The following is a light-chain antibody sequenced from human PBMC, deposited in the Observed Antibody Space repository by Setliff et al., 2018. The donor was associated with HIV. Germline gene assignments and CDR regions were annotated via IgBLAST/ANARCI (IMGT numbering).Light chain of an antibody. CDR1: SSDVGSYNF. V-gene: IGLV2-23*02. CDR2: GVS. Sequence: QSALTQPASVSGSPGQSITISCTGTSSDVGSYNFVSWYQQPPGKAPKLILYGVSKWPSGVSNHFSGSKSGNTASLTISGLQTEDEAEYYCCSYASSGSLVFGTGTKVTVL. J-gene: IGLJ1*01. CDR3: CSYASSGSLV.